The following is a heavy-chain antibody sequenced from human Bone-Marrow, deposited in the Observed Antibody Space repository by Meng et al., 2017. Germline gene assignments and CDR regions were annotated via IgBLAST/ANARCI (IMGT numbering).Heavy chain of an antibody. Sequence: GESLKISCAASGFTFSTYEMNWVRQAPGKGLEWVSYISSSGITIYYADSVKGRFTISRDNAKNSLYLQMSSLRAEDTALYYCVRDLGIDFGDPHANYWGPGTLVTVSS. D-gene: IGHD7-27*01. V-gene: IGHV3-48*03. J-gene: IGHJ4*02. CDR1: GFTFSTYE. CDR2: ISSSGITI. CDR3: VRDLGIDFGDPHANY.